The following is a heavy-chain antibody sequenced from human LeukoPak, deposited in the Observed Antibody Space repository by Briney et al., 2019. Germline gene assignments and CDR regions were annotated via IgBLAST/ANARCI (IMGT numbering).Heavy chain of an antibody. CDR3: ARGAPSPMIVVVLGEAFDI. CDR1: GGSFSGYY. CDR2: INHSGST. J-gene: IGHJ3*02. Sequence: SETLSLTCAVYGGSFSGYYWSWIRQPPGKGLEWIGEINHSGSTNYYTSLKSRVTISVDTSKNQFSLKLSSVTAADTAVYYCARGAPSPMIVVVLGEAFDIWGQGTMVTVSS. V-gene: IGHV4-34*01. D-gene: IGHD3-22*01.